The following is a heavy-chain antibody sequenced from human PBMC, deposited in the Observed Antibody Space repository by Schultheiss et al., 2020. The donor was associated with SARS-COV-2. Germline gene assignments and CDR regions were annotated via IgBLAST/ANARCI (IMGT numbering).Heavy chain of an antibody. CDR1: GYTFTSYY. CDR2: INPNSGGT. J-gene: IGHJ5*02. D-gene: IGHD2-2*01. V-gene: IGHV1-2*02. Sequence: ASVKVSCKASGYTFTSYYMHWVRQAPGQGLEWMGIINPNSGGTNYAQKFQGRVTMTRDTSISTAYMELSRLRSDDTAVYYCARDLCSSTSCYAADMPGFDPWGQGTLVTVSS. CDR3: ARDLCSSTSCYAADMPGFDP.